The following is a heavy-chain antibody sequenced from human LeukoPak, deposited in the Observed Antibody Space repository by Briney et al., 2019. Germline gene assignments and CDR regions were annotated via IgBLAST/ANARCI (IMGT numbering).Heavy chain of an antibody. J-gene: IGHJ4*02. D-gene: IGHD3-22*01. V-gene: IGHV5-51*01. CDR1: GYSFTSYW. Sequence: PGGSLKISCKGSGYSFTSYWIGWVRQMPGKGLEWMGVIYPGDSDTRNSPSFRGQVTPSAHKSIITADLQRSSLKASDTAMYYCARRTYYYDSSGYLWYFDYWGQGTLVTVSS. CDR3: ARRTYYYDSSGYLWYFDY. CDR2: IYPGDSDT.